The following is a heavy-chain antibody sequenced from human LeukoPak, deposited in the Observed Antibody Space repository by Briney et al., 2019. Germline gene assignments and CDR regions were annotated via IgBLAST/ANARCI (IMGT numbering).Heavy chain of an antibody. Sequence: ASVKVSCKVSGYTLTELSMHWVGQAPGKGLEWMGGFDPEDGETIYAQKFQGRVTMTEDTSTDTAYMELSSLRSEDTAVYYCATWWLRLGNWFDLWGQGTLVTVSS. D-gene: IGHD5-12*01. CDR2: FDPEDGET. CDR3: ATWWLRLGNWFDL. V-gene: IGHV1-24*01. CDR1: GYTLTELS. J-gene: IGHJ5*02.